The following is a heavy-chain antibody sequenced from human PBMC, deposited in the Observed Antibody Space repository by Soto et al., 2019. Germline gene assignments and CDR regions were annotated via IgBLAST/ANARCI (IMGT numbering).Heavy chain of an antibody. CDR3: ARHVGYCSTSSCSSIGY. CDR2: FYYSGST. Sequence: PSETLSLTCTVSGGSISTYYWSWIRQPPGKGLEWIVYFYYSGSTNYNPSLKSRVTISADTSKNQFSLKLSSVTAADTAVYYCARHVGYCSTSSCSSIGYWGQGTLVTVSS. V-gene: IGHV4-59*08. J-gene: IGHJ4*02. CDR1: GGSISTYY. D-gene: IGHD2-2*01.